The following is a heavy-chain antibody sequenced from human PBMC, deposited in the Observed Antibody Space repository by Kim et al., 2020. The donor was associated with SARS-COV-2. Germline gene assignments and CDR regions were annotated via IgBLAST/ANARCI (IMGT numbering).Heavy chain of an antibody. D-gene: IGHD3-10*01. Sequence: SFQGHVTISADKSISTAYLQWSSLKASDTAMYYCARQRSKIWFGENYFDYWGQGTLVTVSS. CDR3: ARQRSKIWFGENYFDY. J-gene: IGHJ4*02. V-gene: IGHV5-10-1*01.